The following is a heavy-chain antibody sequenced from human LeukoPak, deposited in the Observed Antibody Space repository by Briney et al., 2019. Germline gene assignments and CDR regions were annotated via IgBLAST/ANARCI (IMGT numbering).Heavy chain of an antibody. Sequence: ASVKVSCKASGYSFTTYYIHWVRQAPGQGLEWMGVINPSGGSTSFAQKFQARLTMTRDTSTSTVYMELSGLSSEDTAVYYCAREIVVVPSAMGFDPWGQGTLVTVSS. J-gene: IGHJ5*02. CDR1: GYSFTTYY. CDR2: INPSGGST. D-gene: IGHD2-2*01. CDR3: AREIVVVPSAMGFDP. V-gene: IGHV1-46*01.